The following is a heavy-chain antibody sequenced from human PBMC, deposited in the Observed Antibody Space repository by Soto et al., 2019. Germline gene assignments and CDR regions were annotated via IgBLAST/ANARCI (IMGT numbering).Heavy chain of an antibody. D-gene: IGHD6-19*01. V-gene: IGHV1-3*01. Sequence: ASVKVSCKASGYTFTSDAMHWVRQAPGQRLEWMGWINAGNGNTKYSQKFQGRITITRDTSASTAYMELSSLRSEDTAVYYCARRSSGWPFDYWGQGTLVTVSS. CDR2: INAGNGNT. CDR3: ARRSSGWPFDY. J-gene: IGHJ4*02. CDR1: GYTFTSDA.